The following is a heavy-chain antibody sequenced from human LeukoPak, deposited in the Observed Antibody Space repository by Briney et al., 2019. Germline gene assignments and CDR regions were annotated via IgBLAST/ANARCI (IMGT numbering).Heavy chain of an antibody. J-gene: IGHJ4*02. V-gene: IGHV3-53*01. CDR1: GFTVSSNY. CDR2: IYSGGSA. Sequence: PGGSLRLSCAASGFTVSSNYVSWVRQAPGKGLEWVSVIYSGGSAYYADSLKGRFTISRDNSKNTLYLQMNSLTAEDTAVYYCANLPTGKCWGQGTLVTVSS. D-gene: IGHD2-8*02. CDR3: ANLPTGKC.